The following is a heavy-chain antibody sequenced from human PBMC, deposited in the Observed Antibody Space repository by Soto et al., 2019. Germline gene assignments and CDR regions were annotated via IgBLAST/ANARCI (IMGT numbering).Heavy chain of an antibody. V-gene: IGHV3-30*10. CDR1: GFTFSNYA. CDR2: ISSDGTKR. J-gene: IGHJ4*02. Sequence: QVQLVESGGGVVQPGRSLRLSCAASGFTFSNYAMQWVRQAPGKGPEWVAVISSDGTKRYNTDSVRGRFTISRDNSQNTLYLEMNSLTAEDTAIYYCANGARGSGSGGYWGQGTLVAVSS. D-gene: IGHD6-19*01. CDR3: ANGARGSGSGGY.